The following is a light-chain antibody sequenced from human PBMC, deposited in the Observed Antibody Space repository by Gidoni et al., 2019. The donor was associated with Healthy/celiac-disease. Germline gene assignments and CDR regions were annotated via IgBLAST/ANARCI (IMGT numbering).Light chain of an antibody. CDR3: SSYTSSSTPNWV. CDR1: SSDVGGYNY. J-gene: IGLJ3*02. Sequence: QSALTQPASVSGSPGQSITISCTGTSSDVGGYNYVSWYQQHPGKAPTLMIYDVSNRPSGGSNRFSGSKSGNTASLTISGLQSEDEADYYCSSYTSSSTPNWVFGGGTKLTVL. V-gene: IGLV2-14*03. CDR2: DVS.